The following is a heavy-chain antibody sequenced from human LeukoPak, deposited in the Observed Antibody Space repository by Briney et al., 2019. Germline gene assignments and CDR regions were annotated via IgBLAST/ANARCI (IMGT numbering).Heavy chain of an antibody. CDR3: ARMSGYGDYASLAAFVF. CDR1: GITFSRYG. CDR2: ISGNGGST. J-gene: IGHJ3*01. Sequence: GGSLRLSCAVSGITFSRYGMTWVRQAPGKGLEWVSTISGNGGSTYYAVSVMGRFTISRDNSKNTLYLQMNSLRADDTAVCYCARMSGYGDYASLAAFVFWGQRAIVTVSS. D-gene: IGHD4-17*01. V-gene: IGHV3-23*01.